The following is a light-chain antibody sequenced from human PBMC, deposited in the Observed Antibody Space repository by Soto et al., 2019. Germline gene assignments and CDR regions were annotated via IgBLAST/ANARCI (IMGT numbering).Light chain of an antibody. CDR2: NAY. V-gene: IGKV3-20*01. CDR3: QQYDGSPRT. CDR1: QSLNSNS. J-gene: IGKJ1*01. Sequence: IVLTQSPGTLSVSPGERATLSYRASQSLNSNSLAWYQQKPGQAPRLLIYNAYNRASGIPDRFSGSGSGTDFTLTISRLEPEDFVVYHCQQYDGSPRTFGQGTKVEVK.